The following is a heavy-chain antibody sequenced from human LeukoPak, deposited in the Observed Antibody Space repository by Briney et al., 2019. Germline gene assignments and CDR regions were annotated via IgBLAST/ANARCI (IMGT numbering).Heavy chain of an antibody. J-gene: IGHJ3*02. CDR3: AREEARVGGCSGGSCYSVAFDI. V-gene: IGHV4-59*01. Sequence: SETLSLTCTVSGGSISSYYWSWIRQPPGKGLEWIGYIYYSGSTNYNPSLKSRVTISVDTSKNQFSLKLRSATAADTAVYYCAREEARVGGCSGGSCYSVAFDIWGQGTMFTVSS. CDR2: IYYSGST. CDR1: GGSISSYY. D-gene: IGHD2-15*01.